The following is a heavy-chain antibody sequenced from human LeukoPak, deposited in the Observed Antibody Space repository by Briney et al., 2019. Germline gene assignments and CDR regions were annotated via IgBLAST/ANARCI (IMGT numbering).Heavy chain of an antibody. Sequence: SETLSLTCAVYGGSLSGYYWSWIRQPPGKGLEWIGEINHSGSTNYNPSLKSRVTISVDTSKNQFSLKLSSVTAADTAVYYCARGPYYYDSSGLDYWGQGTLVTVSS. CDR3: ARGPYYYDSSGLDY. CDR2: INHSGST. CDR1: GGSLSGYY. V-gene: IGHV4-34*01. J-gene: IGHJ4*02. D-gene: IGHD3-22*01.